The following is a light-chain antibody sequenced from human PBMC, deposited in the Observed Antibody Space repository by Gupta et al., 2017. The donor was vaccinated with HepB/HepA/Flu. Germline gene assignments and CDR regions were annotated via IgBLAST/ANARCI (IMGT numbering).Light chain of an antibody. CDR2: GAS. J-gene: IGKJ2*01. Sequence: VLPYPRRTLSVPPGDTATLSCRARPSVSSYYLAWYQQKPGQAPRLLIYGASSRATGLPDRFSGSGSGTDFTLTISRLEPEDSAVYYCQQYVSSPYTFGQGTKLEIK. V-gene: IGKV3-20*01. CDR3: QQYVSSPYT. CDR1: PSVSSYY.